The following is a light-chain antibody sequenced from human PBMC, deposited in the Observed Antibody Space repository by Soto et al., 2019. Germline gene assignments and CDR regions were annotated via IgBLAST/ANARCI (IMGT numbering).Light chain of an antibody. CDR3: QQYDTLIT. CDR2: DAS. CDR1: QDISNF. V-gene: IGKV1-33*01. Sequence: DNQMTQSPCSLSASVGDRVTITCQASQDISNFLNWYQQKPGKGPKVLIYDASKLETGVPSRFSGSGSGTVFTFTISSLQPEDIPTYYCQQYDTLITFGQGTRLEIK. J-gene: IGKJ5*01.